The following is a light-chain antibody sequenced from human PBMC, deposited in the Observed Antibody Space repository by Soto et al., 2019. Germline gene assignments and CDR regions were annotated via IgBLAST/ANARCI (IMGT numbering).Light chain of an antibody. CDR3: QQYNYWPPYP. CDR1: QSLSSN. J-gene: IGKJ2*01. Sequence: EIVMTQSPATLSVSPGERATLSCRASQSLSSNLAWYQQKPGQAPRLLIYGASTRATGIPARFSGSGSGTEFTLTISSLQSEDFAVYYCQQYNYWPPYPFGQGTKLEIK. V-gene: IGKV3-15*01. CDR2: GAS.